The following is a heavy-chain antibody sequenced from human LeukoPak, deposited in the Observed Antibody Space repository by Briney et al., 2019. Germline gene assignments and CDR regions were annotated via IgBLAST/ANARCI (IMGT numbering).Heavy chain of an antibody. CDR3: PRTEGWSGLNFDE. V-gene: IGHV1-2*02. D-gene: IGHD6-19*01. CDR2: IKPNSGGT. J-gene: IGHJ4*01. Sequence: ASVKVSCKASGYTFTVYDMDWVRQAPGQGLDWVGWIKPNSGGTNYAQKLQGRVTITRDTSISTAYLELSGLRSDDTAAYYCPRTEGWSGLNFDEWGEGSPVTVSS. CDR1: GYTFTVYD.